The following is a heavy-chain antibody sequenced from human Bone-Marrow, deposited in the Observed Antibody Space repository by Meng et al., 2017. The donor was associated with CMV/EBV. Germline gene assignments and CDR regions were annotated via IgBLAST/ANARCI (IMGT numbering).Heavy chain of an antibody. CDR2: IKQDGSEK. CDR1: GFTFSSYW. D-gene: IGHD3-3*01. CDR3: ARAEGFWSGYYSFDWFDP. V-gene: IGHV3-7*01. Sequence: GESLKISCAASGFTFSSYWMSWVRQAPGKGLEWVANIKQDGSEKYYVDSVKGRFTISRDNAKNSLYLQMNSLRAEDTAVYYCARAEGFWSGYYSFDWFDPCGQGTLVTVSS. J-gene: IGHJ5*02.